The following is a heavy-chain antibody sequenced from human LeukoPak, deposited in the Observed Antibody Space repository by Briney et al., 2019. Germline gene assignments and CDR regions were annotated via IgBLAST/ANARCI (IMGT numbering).Heavy chain of an antibody. CDR1: GFTFSSYG. CDR3: ARGHTAVTRHFDF. D-gene: IGHD4-17*01. V-gene: IGHV3-23*01. J-gene: IGHJ4*02. Sequence: GGTLRLSCAASGFTFSSYGMSWVRQAPGKGLEWVSAISGSGSSTYYAASVKGRFTISRDNSKNTLYLQMNSLRAEDTAVYYCARGHTAVTRHFDFWGQGTLVTVSS. CDR2: ISGSGSST.